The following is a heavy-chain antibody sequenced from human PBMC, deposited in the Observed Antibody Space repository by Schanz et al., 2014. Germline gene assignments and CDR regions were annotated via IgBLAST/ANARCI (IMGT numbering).Heavy chain of an antibody. CDR1: GFTFNNFG. CDR3: VKLPGATGTTSHFDY. J-gene: IGHJ4*02. V-gene: IGHV3-21*01. Sequence: EVQLVESGGGLVKPGGSLRPSCAASGFTFNNFGMNWVRQAPGKGLEWVSCITGGSTTYTYYADSVRGRFTISRDNAKSSVYLQMNSLRAEDTAVYYCVKLPGATGTTSHFDYWGQGTLVTVSS. CDR2: ITGGSTTYT. D-gene: IGHD1-1*01.